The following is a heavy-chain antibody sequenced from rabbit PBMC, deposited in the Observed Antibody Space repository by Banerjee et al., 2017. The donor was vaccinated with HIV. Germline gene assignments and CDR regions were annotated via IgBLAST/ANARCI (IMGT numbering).Heavy chain of an antibody. CDR2: IDTGSRDFT. CDR1: GFDFSAYTF. D-gene: IGHD4-1*01. V-gene: IGHV1S45*01. CDR3: ARDLTDVIGWNFGW. J-gene: IGHJ4*01. Sequence: QEQLVESGGDLVQPGASLTLTCTASGFDFSAYTFMCWVRQAPGKGLEWIACIDTGSRDFTYYATWAKGRFTISKTSSTTVTLQMTSLTAADTATYFCARDLTDVIGWNFGWWGPGTLVTVS.